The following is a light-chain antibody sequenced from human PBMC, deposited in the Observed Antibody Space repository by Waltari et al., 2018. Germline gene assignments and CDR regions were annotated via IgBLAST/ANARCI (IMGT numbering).Light chain of an antibody. CDR2: DVN. CDR1: SSDIARYHY. J-gene: IGLJ1*01. V-gene: IGLV2-14*03. Sequence: QSALTQPASVSGSPGQSITISCTGTSSDIARYHYVSWYQQHPAKALKLIIYDVNTRPSGISDRFSGSKSANTASLTISGLQVEDEADYFCSSYTSTTTPFVFGSGTKVTVL. CDR3: SSYTSTTTPFV.